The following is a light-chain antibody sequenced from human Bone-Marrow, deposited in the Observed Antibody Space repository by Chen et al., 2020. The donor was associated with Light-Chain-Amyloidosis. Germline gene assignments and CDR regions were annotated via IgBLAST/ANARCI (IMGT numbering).Light chain of an antibody. Sequence: DVEMTQYPPSLSASVGDRVTITCQASQDISSYLNWYQLRPGRAPKLLIYDASNLPTGVPSRFSGSASGTVFTFTISSPQPEDVATYYCQQYSDPPPYIFGQGTKLEIK. V-gene: IGKV1-33*01. CDR2: DAS. J-gene: IGKJ2*01. CDR3: QQYSDPPPYI. CDR1: QDISSY.